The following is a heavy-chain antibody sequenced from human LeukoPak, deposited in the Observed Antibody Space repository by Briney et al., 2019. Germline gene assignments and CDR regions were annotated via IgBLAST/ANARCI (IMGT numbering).Heavy chain of an antibody. V-gene: IGHV4-30-2*01. CDR1: GGSISSGGYY. D-gene: IGHD2-2*01. J-gene: IGHJ4*02. CDR2: IYHSGST. Sequence: SETLSPTCTVSGGSISSGGYYWSWIRQHPGKGLEWIGYIYHSGSTYYNPSLKSRVTISVDRSKNQFSLKLSSVTAADTAVYYCARDSKGLYYFDYWGQGTLVTVSS. CDR3: ARDSKGLYYFDY.